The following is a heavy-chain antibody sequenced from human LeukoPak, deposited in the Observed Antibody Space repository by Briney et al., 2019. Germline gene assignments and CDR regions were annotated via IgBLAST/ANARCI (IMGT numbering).Heavy chain of an antibody. D-gene: IGHD2-8*01. CDR2: INPNSGGT. CDR1: GYTFTGYY. V-gene: IGHV1-2*02. CDR3: WGVEFFTNGLCYPCFDP. Sequence: GASVKVSCKASGYTFTGYYMHWVRQAPGQGLEWMGWINPNSGGTNYAQKFQGRVTMTRDTSISTAYMELSRLRSDDTAVDYCWGVEFFTNGLCYPCFDPGGRGTLVTVSS. J-gene: IGHJ5*02.